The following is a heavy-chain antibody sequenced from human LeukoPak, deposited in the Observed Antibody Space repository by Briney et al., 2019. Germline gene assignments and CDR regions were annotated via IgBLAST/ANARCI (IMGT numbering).Heavy chain of an antibody. V-gene: IGHV3-23*01. Sequence: GGSLRLSCAASGFTFSSYAMSWVRQAPGKGLEWVSAVSGSGGSTYYADSVKGRFTISRDNSKNTLYLEVISLTAEDTAVYYCAKDDAWLRFGEWSQGTLVTVSS. J-gene: IGHJ4*02. CDR1: GFTFSSYA. CDR3: AKDDAWLRFGE. CDR2: VSGSGGST. D-gene: IGHD3-10*01.